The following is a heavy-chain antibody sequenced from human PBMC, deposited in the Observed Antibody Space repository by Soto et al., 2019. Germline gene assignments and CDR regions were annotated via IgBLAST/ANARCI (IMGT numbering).Heavy chain of an antibody. Sequence: ASVKVSCKASGYTFTSYDINWVRQATGQGLEWMGWMNPNSGNTGYAQKFQGRVTMTRNTSISTAYMELSSLRSEDTAVYYCARGREDDGEALKLYYYYMDVWGKGTTVTFSS. CDR3: ARGREDDGEALKLYYYYMDV. CDR1: GYTFTSYD. D-gene: IGHD3-3*02. V-gene: IGHV1-8*01. J-gene: IGHJ6*03. CDR2: MNPNSGNT.